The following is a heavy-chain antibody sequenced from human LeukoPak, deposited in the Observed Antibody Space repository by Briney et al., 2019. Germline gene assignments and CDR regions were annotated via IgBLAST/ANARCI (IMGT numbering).Heavy chain of an antibody. Sequence: GESLKISCKTSGQSFSTYWIGWVRQMPGKGLEWMGIIYPGDSIIQYSPSFQGLVTISADRSINTAYLQWNSLKASDTAMYYCACRKYYSTWSDPWGQGTLVTASS. D-gene: IGHD3-10*01. J-gene: IGHJ5*02. CDR3: ACRKYYSTWSDP. CDR2: IYPGDSII. V-gene: IGHV5-51*01. CDR1: GQSFSTYW.